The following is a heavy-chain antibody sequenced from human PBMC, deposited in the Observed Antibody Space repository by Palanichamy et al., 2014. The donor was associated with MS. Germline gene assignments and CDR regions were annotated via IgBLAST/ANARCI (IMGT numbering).Heavy chain of an antibody. D-gene: IGHD6-19*01. V-gene: IGHV3-7*01. J-gene: IGHJ4*02. CDR1: GFKFSSYW. CDR2: IKENGSEK. Sequence: EVQLVESGRGLVQPGGSLRLSYAASGFKFSSYWMSWVRQAPGKGLEWVAKIKENGSEKYYVDSVRGRFTISRDNAENSLYLQMNSLRVEDTAVYYCVGESFSRGWFFWGQGTLVTVSS. CDR3: VGESFSRGWFF.